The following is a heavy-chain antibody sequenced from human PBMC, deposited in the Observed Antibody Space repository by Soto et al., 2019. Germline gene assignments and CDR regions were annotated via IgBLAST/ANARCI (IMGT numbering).Heavy chain of an antibody. D-gene: IGHD3-16*02. CDR1: GYTFTSYY. CDR3: ARDLDPNLSSSGQQHYRMDV. CDR2: INPSAGTT. J-gene: IGHJ6*02. V-gene: IGHV1-46*01. Sequence: ASVKVSCKASGYTFTSYYMHWVRQAPGQGLEWMGVINPSAGTTSYAQKFQGRVTMTRDTSTSTVYMELSSLRSEDTAVYYCARDLDPNLSSSGQQHYRMDVSTQRTTVTVSS.